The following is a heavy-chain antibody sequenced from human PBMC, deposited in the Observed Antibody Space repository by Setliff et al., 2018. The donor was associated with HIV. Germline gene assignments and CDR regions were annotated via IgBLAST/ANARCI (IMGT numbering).Heavy chain of an antibody. Sequence: GGSLRLSCAASGFSFSSHGIHWVRQAPGKGLEWVAVIWYDGNNEYYVGSVRGRFTTSRDNAKSSLYLQMNSLRAEDTAVYYCARDTGWKIDIWGQGTMVTVSS. V-gene: IGHV3-33*01. CDR2: IWYDGNNE. CDR3: ARDTGWKIDI. CDR1: GFSFSSHG. D-gene: IGHD1-1*01. J-gene: IGHJ3*02.